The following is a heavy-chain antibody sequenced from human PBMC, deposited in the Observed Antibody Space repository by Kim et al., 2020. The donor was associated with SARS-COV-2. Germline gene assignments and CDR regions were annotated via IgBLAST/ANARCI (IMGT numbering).Heavy chain of an antibody. Sequence: GGSLRLSCAASGFTFSSYGMHWVRQAPGKGLEWVAVISYDGSNKYYADSVKGRFTISRDNSKNTLYLQMNSLRAEDTAVYYCARDLIRLPAWLGWFDPWGQGTLVTVSS. D-gene: IGHD6-19*01. V-gene: IGHV3-33*05. CDR2: ISYDGSNK. CDR1: GFTFSSYG. CDR3: ARDLIRLPAWLGWFDP. J-gene: IGHJ5*02.